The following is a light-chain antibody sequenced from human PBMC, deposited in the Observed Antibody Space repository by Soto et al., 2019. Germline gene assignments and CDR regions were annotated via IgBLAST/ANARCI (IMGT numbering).Light chain of an antibody. J-gene: IGKJ1*01. CDR1: QSVSSSY. CDR2: GAS. V-gene: IGKV3-20*01. CDR3: QQYGSSPPT. Sequence: EIVLTQSPGTLSLSPGERATLSCRASQSVSSSYLAWYQQKPGQAPRLLIHGASSRATGIPDRFSGSGSGTDFTLTISRLEPEDFAVYYCQQYGSSPPTFGQGTKVEIK.